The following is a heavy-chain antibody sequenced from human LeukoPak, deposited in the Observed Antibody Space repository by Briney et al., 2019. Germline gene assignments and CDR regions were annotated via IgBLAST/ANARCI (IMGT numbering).Heavy chain of an antibody. D-gene: IGHD5-12*01. CDR1: GFTFSSYG. V-gene: IGHV3-30*02. Sequence: PGGSLRLSCAASGFTFSSYGMHWVRQAPGKGLEWVAFIRYDGSNKYYADSVKGRFTISRDNSKNTLYLQINSLRAEDTAVYYCAKDLVDIVATIDHYFDYWGQGTLVTVSS. J-gene: IGHJ4*02. CDR2: IRYDGSNK. CDR3: AKDLVDIVATIDHYFDY.